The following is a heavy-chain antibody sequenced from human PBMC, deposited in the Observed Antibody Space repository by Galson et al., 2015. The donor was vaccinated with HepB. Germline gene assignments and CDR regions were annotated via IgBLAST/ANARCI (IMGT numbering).Heavy chain of an antibody. CDR3: ARYSGSSGGLYYYGMDV. CDR1: GGTFSSYA. Sequence: SVKVSCKASGGTFSSYAISWVRQAPGQGLEWMGGIIPIFGTANYAQKFQGRVTITADESTSTAYMELSSLRSEDTAVYYCARYSGSSGGLYYYGMDVWGQGTTVTVSS. CDR2: IIPIFGTA. D-gene: IGHD1-26*01. V-gene: IGHV1-69*13. J-gene: IGHJ6*02.